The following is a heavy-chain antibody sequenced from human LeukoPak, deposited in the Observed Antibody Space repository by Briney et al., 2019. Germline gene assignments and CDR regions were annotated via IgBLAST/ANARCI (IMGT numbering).Heavy chain of an antibody. J-gene: IGHJ5*02. V-gene: IGHV3-21*01. Sequence: PGGSLRLSCAASGFTFSSYSMNWVRQAPGKGLEWVSSISSSSSYIYYADSVKGRFTISRDNAKNSLYPQMNSLRAEDTAVYYCARTGLLWSPNWFDPWGQGTLVTVSS. CDR2: ISSSSSYI. CDR3: ARTGLLWSPNWFDP. CDR1: GFTFSSYS. D-gene: IGHD3-10*01.